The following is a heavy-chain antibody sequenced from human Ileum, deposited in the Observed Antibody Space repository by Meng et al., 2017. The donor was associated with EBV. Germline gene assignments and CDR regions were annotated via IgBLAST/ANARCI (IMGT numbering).Heavy chain of an antibody. CDR2: INYKSDSV. D-gene: IGHD4-17*01. CDR1: GFIFDDYG. J-gene: IGHJ4*02. Sequence: EVQLVESGGGGVRPGGVLRLSCEASGFIFDDYGMSWVRQAPGQGLEWVSAINYKSDSVAYAASVRGRFTISRDSAKNSLYLQMNSLSVDDTALYHCVRGRDFGDYVVDFCGQGTLCSVSS. V-gene: IGHV3-20*01. CDR3: VRGRDFGDYVVDF.